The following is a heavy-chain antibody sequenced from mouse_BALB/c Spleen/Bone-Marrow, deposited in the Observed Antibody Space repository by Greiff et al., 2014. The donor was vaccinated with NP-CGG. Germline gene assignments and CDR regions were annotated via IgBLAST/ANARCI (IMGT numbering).Heavy chain of an antibody. V-gene: IGHV1-26*01. CDR3: ARGGWDIMDY. D-gene: IGHD4-1*01. J-gene: IGHJ4*01. Sequence: VQLQQSGPELVKPGASVKISCEASGYSFTGYYMHWVKQSHVKSLEWIGRINPYNGATSYNQNFKDKASLTVDKSSSTAYMELHSLTSEDSAVYYCARGGWDIMDYWGQGTSVTVSS. CDR1: GYSFTGYY. CDR2: INPYNGAT.